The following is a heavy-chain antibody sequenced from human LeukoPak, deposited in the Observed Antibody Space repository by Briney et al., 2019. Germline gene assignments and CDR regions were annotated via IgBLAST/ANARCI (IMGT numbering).Heavy chain of an antibody. CDR3: ATDPHAKYFDY. V-gene: IGHV3-23*01. D-gene: IGHD2/OR15-2a*01. CDR2: VSGSTGDT. J-gene: IGHJ4*02. CDR1: GFTFSTYA. Sequence: GGSLRLSCAVSGFTFSTYAMSWVRQAPGKGLEWVSTVSGSTGDTYYADSVKGRFTISRDNSKNTLYLQMNSLRAEDTAVYYCATDPHAKYFDYWGQGTLVTVSS.